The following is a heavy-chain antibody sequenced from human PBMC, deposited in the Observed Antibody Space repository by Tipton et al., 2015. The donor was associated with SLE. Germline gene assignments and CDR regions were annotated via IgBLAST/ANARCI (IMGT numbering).Heavy chain of an antibody. CDR1: GGSISSGDYY. D-gene: IGHD6-6*01. Sequence: TLSLTCTVSGGSISSGDYYWNWIRQTPGKGLEWIGEVHHSGSTNCNPSLKSRVTISVDTSKNQVSLRLTSVTAADTAVYYCAAGIAARRGYYYYYYYMDVWGKGTTVTVSS. V-gene: IGHV4-61*08. CDR2: VHHSGST. CDR3: AAGIAARRGYYYYYYYMDV. J-gene: IGHJ6*03.